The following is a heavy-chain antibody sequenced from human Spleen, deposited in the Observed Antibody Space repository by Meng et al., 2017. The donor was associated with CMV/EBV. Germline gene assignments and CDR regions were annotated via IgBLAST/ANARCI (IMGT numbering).Heavy chain of an antibody. Sequence: SVKVSCKASGGTFSSYAISWVRQAPGQGLEWMGGIIPIFGTANYAQKFQGRVTITTDESTSTAYMELSSLRSEDTAVYYCARGTGEVLVRGVIRYYGMDVWGQGTTVTVS. CDR1: GGTFSSYA. V-gene: IGHV1-69*05. D-gene: IGHD3-10*01. J-gene: IGHJ6*02. CDR3: ARGTGEVLVRGVIRYYGMDV. CDR2: IIPIFGTA.